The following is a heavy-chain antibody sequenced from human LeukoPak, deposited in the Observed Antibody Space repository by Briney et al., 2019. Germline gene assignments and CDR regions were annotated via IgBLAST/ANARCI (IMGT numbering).Heavy chain of an antibody. V-gene: IGHV4-59*10. CDR1: GGSFSGYY. CDR2: IYSSGTT. CDR3: ACGVAAAGWLYFDY. Sequence: SETLSLTCAVYGGSFSGYYWSWLRQPAGKGLEWIGRIYSSGTTNYNPSLKSRVTMSIDTTQFSLKLSSVTAADMAVYFCACGVAAAGWLYFDYWGQGSLVTVSS. D-gene: IGHD6-13*01. J-gene: IGHJ4*02.